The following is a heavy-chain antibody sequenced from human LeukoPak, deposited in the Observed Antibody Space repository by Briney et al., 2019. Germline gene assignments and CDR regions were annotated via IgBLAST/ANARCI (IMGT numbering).Heavy chain of an antibody. CDR2: IYYSGST. D-gene: IGHD2-2*01. CDR1: GGSISSGGYY. Sequence: SQTLSLTCTVSGGSISSGGYYWSWIRQPPGKGLEWIGYIYYSGSTNYNPSLKSRVTISVDTSKNQFSLKLSFVTAADTAVYYCARSLEVPANLDYWGQGTLVTVSS. J-gene: IGHJ4*02. CDR3: ARSLEVPANLDY. V-gene: IGHV4-61*08.